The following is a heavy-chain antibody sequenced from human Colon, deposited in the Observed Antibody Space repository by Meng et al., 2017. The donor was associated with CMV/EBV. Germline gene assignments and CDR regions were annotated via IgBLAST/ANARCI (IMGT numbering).Heavy chain of an antibody. D-gene: IGHD3-22*01. V-gene: IGHV3-23*04. J-gene: IGHJ4*02. CDR2: ISGSGGST. CDR1: GFTFNNYA. CDR3: AHSKPMIVAPGFDY. Sequence: LVGCGGCLVQPGGSLRLSCAASGFTFNNYARSWVRQAPGEGLEWVSTISGSGGSTYYADSVKGRFTISRDNSKNTLYLQMNSLRAEDTAVYYCAHSKPMIVAPGFDYWGQGTLVTASS.